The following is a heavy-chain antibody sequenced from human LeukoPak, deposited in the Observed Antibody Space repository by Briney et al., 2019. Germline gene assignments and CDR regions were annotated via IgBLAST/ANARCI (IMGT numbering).Heavy chain of an antibody. V-gene: IGHV1-18*01. CDR2: ISAYNGNT. CDR3: ARGRLRYLDWTRAYSDY. J-gene: IGHJ4*02. D-gene: IGHD3-9*01. Sequence: ASVKVSCKASGYTFTSYPTHWVRQAPGQGLEWMGWISAYNGNTIYAQTLQDRLTMTTDTSTSTAYMELRSLRSDDTAVYYCARGRLRYLDWTRAYSDYWGQGTLVTVSS. CDR1: GYTFTSYP.